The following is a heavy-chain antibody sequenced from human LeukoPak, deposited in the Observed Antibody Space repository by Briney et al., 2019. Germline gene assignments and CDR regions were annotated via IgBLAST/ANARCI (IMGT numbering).Heavy chain of an antibody. J-gene: IGHJ4*02. CDR3: AREVGGYSYGYYIIDY. V-gene: IGHV1-69*13. Sequence: GASVKVSCKASEGTFSSYAISWVRQAPGQGLEWMGGIIPIFGTANYAQKFQGRVTITADESTSTAYMELSSLRSEDTAVYYCAREVGGYSYGYYIIDYWGQGTLVTVSS. CDR2: IIPIFGTA. CDR1: EGTFSSYA. D-gene: IGHD5-18*01.